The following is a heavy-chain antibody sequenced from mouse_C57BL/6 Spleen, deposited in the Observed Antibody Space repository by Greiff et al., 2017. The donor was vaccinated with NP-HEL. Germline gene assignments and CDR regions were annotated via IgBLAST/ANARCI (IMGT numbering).Heavy chain of an antibody. J-gene: IGHJ3*01. CDR1: GYTFTSYG. CDR2: IYPRSGNT. Sequence: VQLQESGAELARPGASVKLSCKASGYTFTSYGISWVKQRTGQGLEWIGEIYPRSGNTYYNEKFKGKATLTADKSSSTAYMELRSLTSEDSAVYFCARVRWLLREGFAYWGQGTLVTVSA. CDR3: ARVRWLLREGFAY. D-gene: IGHD2-3*01. V-gene: IGHV1-81*01.